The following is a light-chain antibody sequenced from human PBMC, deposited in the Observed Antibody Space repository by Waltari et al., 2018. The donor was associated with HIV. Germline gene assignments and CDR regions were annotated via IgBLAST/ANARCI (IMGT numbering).Light chain of an antibody. CDR2: DAS. Sequence: EIVLTQSPATLSLSPGERATLSCWASQNVTRYLAWYQQKPGQAPRLLIYDASARATGIPARFSGSGSGTDFTLTISSLEPEDFAGYYCQQRSNWFITFGQGTRLEIK. V-gene: IGKV3-11*01. J-gene: IGKJ5*01. CDR1: QNVTRY. CDR3: QQRSNWFIT.